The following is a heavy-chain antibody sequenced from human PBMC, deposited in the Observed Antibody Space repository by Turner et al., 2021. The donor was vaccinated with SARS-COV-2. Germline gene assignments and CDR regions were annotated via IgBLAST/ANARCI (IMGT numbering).Heavy chain of an antibody. V-gene: IGHV3-23*01. D-gene: IGHD5-12*01. CDR1: GVTFSSYA. Sequence: EVQLLESGGGLVQPGGSLRLSCAASGVTFSSYAMSWVRQAPGKGLEWVSAISGSGGSTYYADSVKGRFTISRDNSKNTLYLQVNSLRAEDTAVYYCAKGPDIVATIWGTLFSGTFDYWGQGTLVTVSS. CDR3: AKGPDIVATIWGTLFSGTFDY. CDR2: ISGSGGST. J-gene: IGHJ4*02.